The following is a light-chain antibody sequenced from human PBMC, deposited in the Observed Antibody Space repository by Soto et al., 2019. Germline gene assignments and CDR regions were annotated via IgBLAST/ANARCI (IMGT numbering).Light chain of an antibody. CDR3: QQYENLPT. Sequence: DSQMSHSRATLSDSILDSVTLTCRASQIIARWLAWYQQKPGKAPNLVIYDATKLQSGVPSRFSATASGAEFTLTISGLQAEDIATYYCQQYENLPTFGQGTRL. CDR1: QIIARW. J-gene: IGKJ5*01. CDR2: DAT. V-gene: IGKV1-5*01.